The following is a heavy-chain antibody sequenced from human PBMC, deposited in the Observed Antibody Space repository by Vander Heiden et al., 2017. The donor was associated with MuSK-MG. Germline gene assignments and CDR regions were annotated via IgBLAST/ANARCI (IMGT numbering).Heavy chain of an antibody. CDR3: ARAEKYCSGGSCYSQSGATPRNYYYYGMDV. V-gene: IGHV4-34*01. J-gene: IGHJ6*02. Sequence: QVQLQQWGAGLLKPSETLSLTCAVYGGSFSGYYWSWIRQPPGKGLEWIGEINHSGSTNDNPSLKSRVTISVDTSKNQFSLKLSSVTAADTAVYYCARAEKYCSGGSCYSQSGATPRNYYYYGMDVWGQGTTVTASS. CDR2: INHSGST. CDR1: GGSFSGYY. D-gene: IGHD2-15*01.